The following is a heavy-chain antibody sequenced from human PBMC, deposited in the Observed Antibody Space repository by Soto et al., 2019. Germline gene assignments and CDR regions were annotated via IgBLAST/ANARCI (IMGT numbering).Heavy chain of an antibody. CDR1: GFTFTNYW. V-gene: IGHV3-7*03. CDR3: GRDRGYSSFDY. D-gene: IGHD4-4*01. Sequence: PGGSLRLSCVASGFTFTNYWMSWVRQPPGKGLEWVANMKPDGGEINYVDSVEGRFTISRDNAKNLMYLQMNSLSVEDTAVYYCGRDRGYSSFDYWGQGTPVTVSS. J-gene: IGHJ4*02. CDR2: MKPDGGEI.